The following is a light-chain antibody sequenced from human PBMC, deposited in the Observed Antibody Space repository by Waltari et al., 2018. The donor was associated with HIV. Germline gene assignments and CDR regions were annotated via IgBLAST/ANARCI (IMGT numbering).Light chain of an antibody. Sequence: EIVLTPSPGTLSLSPGERATLSCRASQSVRSNYLAWYQQKPGQAPRLLIYGASSRATGIPDRFSGSGSGRDCTLTITRLEPEDFAVYYCQQYGSSPRTFGQGTEVEVK. CDR2: GAS. CDR3: QQYGSSPRT. V-gene: IGKV3-20*01. CDR1: QSVRSNY. J-gene: IGKJ1*01.